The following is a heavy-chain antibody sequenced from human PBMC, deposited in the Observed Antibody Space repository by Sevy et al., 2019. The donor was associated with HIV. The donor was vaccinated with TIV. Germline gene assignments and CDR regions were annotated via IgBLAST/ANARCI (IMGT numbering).Heavy chain of an antibody. CDR1: GFIFSNYA. CDR3: ARYWGRDGHSIDY. J-gene: IGHJ4*02. V-gene: IGHV3-33*01. Sequence: GGSLRLSSATSGFIFSNYAMHWIRQAPGKGLEWVAVIWYDGTDKYYADSVQGRFTISRDNSKNTLYLQMNSLRVEDTAVYYCARYWGRDGHSIDYWGQGTLVTVSS. CDR2: IWYDGTDK. D-gene: IGHD3-16*01.